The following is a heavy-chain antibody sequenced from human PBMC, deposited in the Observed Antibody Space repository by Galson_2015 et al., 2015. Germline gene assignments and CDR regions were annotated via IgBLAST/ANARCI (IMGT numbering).Heavy chain of an antibody. D-gene: IGHD3-10*01. CDR1: GFPFSGYS. Sequence: SLRLSCAASGFPFSGYSMNWVRQAPGKGLEWVSSISGDSTYIHYADSVKGRFTSSRDNAKNSLFLQMNNLRVEDTAVYYCAGELDYIPEIWGQGTMVTVSS. V-gene: IGHV3-21*01. CDR2: ISGDSTYI. J-gene: IGHJ3*02. CDR3: AGELDYIPEI.